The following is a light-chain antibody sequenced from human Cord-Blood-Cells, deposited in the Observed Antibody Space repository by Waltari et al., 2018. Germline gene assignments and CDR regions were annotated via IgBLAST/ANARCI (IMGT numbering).Light chain of an antibody. Sequence: QSALTQPAPASGSPGQSIPLSCTGTSSDVGSYTLVSWYQQHPGKAPKLMIYEGSKRPSGVSNRFSGSKSGNTASLTISGLQAEDEADYYCCSYAGSYVFGTGTKVTVL. V-gene: IGLV2-23*01. J-gene: IGLJ1*01. CDR3: CSYAGSYV. CDR1: SSDVGSYTL. CDR2: EGS.